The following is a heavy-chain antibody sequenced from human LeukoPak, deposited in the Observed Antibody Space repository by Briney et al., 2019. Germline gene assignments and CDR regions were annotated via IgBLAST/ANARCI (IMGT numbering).Heavy chain of an antibody. Sequence: GGSLRLSCAASGFTFSDHYMDWVRQAPGKGLEWVGRTRNKANSYTTEYAASVKGRFTISRDDSKNTLYLQMNSLRAEDTAVYYCARDEWELQDYWGQGTLVTVSS. CDR2: TRNKANSYTT. D-gene: IGHD1-26*01. CDR1: GFTFSDHY. V-gene: IGHV3-72*01. CDR3: ARDEWELQDY. J-gene: IGHJ4*02.